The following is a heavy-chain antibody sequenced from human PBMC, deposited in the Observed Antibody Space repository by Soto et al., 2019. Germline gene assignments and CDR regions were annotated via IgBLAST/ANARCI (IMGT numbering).Heavy chain of an antibody. CDR1: GFTFSSYS. J-gene: IGHJ6*02. V-gene: IGHV3-21*01. D-gene: IGHD6-19*01. Sequence: EVQLVESGGGLVKPGGSLRLSCAASGFTFSSYSMNWVRQAPGKGLEWVSSISSSSSYIYYADSVKGRFTISRDNAKNSLYLQMNSLRAEDTAVYYCARDRFYSGYDQKKYSSGWYWVGYYYGMDVWGQVTTVTVSS. CDR2: ISSSSSYI. CDR3: ARDRFYSGYDQKKYSSGWYWVGYYYGMDV.